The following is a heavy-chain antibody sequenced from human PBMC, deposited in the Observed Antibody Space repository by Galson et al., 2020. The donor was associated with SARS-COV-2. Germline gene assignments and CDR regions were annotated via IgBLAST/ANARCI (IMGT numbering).Heavy chain of an antibody. Sequence: SETLSLTCAVSGGSISSGGYSWSWIRQPPGKGLEWIGYIYHSGSTYYNPSLKSRVTISVDRSKNQFSLKLSSVTAADTAVYYCARMTGYFLFDYWGQGTLVTVSS. D-gene: IGHD3-9*01. CDR1: GGSISSGGYS. CDR2: IYHSGST. V-gene: IGHV4-30-2*01. J-gene: IGHJ4*02. CDR3: ARMTGYFLFDY.